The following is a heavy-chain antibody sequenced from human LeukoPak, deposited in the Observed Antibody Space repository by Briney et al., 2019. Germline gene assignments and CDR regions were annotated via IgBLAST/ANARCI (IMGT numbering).Heavy chain of an antibody. Sequence: GGSLRLSCAASGFTFSSYAMHWVRQAPGKGLEWVAVISYDGSNKYYADSVKGRFTISRDNSKNTLYLQMNSLRAEDTAVYYCSLGSSSSEHDYWGQGTLVTVSS. CDR2: ISYDGSNK. CDR3: SLGSSSSEHDY. V-gene: IGHV3-30*04. J-gene: IGHJ4*02. CDR1: GFTFSSYA. D-gene: IGHD6-6*01.